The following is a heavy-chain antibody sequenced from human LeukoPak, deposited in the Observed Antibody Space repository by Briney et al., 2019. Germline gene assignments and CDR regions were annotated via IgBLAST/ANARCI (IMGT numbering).Heavy chain of an antibody. J-gene: IGHJ4*02. CDR3: ARHAPGGVFDN. D-gene: IGHD2-8*01. V-gene: IGHV4-59*08. CDR2: GYYTGST. Sequence: PSETLSLTCTVSGVSISSYYWSWLRQPPGKGLEWIGYGYYTGSTNYNPSLRSRVTVSIDTSKNQFSLKVTSVTAADMAVYYCARHAPGGVFDNWGQGTLVTVSS. CDR1: GVSISSYY.